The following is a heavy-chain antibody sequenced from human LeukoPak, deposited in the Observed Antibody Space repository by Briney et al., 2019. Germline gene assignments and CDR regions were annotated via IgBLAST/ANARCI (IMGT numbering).Heavy chain of an antibody. J-gene: IGHJ5*02. CDR2: TYYRSKWYN. CDR1: GDSVSSNSAA. D-gene: IGHD3-10*01. Sequence: SQTLSLTCAISGDSVSSNSAAWNWIRQSPSRGLEWPGRTYYRSKWYNDYAVSVKSRITINPDTSKNQFSLQLNSVTPEDTAVYYCARVGGSGSYYRNNWFDPWGQGTLVTVSS. CDR3: ARVGGSGSYYRNNWFDP. V-gene: IGHV6-1*01.